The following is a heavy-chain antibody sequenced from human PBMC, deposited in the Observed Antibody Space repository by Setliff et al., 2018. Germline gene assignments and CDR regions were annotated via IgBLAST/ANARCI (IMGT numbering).Heavy chain of an antibody. Sequence: SETLSLTCTVSGGSLRGNAIFWGWIRQPPGKGLEWIGSIYYTGDPYYHPSLKSRVTMSVDTSRNQLSLKLTSVTAAVTAVYYCARHVGSRSRGYNYYYYYMDVWGKGTTVTVSS. D-gene: IGHD3-10*01. V-gene: IGHV4-39*01. CDR1: GGSLRGNAIF. J-gene: IGHJ6*03. CDR2: IYYTGDP. CDR3: ARHVGSRSRGYNYYYYYMDV.